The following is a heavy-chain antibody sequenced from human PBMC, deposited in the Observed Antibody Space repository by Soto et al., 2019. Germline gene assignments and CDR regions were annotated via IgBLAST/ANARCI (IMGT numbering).Heavy chain of an antibody. J-gene: IGHJ6*02. CDR2: IYHSGTT. CDR3: ARAFYGDYAAHYYGIDV. Sequence: QVQLQESGPGLVKPSETLSLTCAVSGYSIGNTYYWGWIREPPGKGLEWIGNIYHSGTTYYNPSLESRVTISVDTSNNQFSLKLSSVTAADTAVYYCARAFYGDYAAHYYGIDVWGRGTTVTVSS. CDR1: GYSIGNTYY. D-gene: IGHD4-17*01. V-gene: IGHV4-38-2*01.